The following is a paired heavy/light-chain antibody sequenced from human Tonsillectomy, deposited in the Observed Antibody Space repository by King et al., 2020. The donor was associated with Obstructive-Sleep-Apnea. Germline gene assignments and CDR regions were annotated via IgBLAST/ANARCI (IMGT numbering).Heavy chain of an antibody. D-gene: IGHD6-19*01. CDR1: GYTFTDYY. CDR2: INPNSGGT. Sequence: QVQLVQSGAEVKKPGASVKVSCKASGYTFTDYYIHWVRQAPGQGLEWMGWINPNSGGTNYAQKFQGRVTMTRDTSISTAYMELSRLRSDDTAVYYCARDGGSGQWIPPNYYYGLDLWGQGTTVTVSS. CDR3: ARDGGSGQWIPPNYYYGLDL. J-gene: IGHJ6*02. V-gene: IGHV1-2*02.
Light chain of an antibody. CDR1: QSIGSY. V-gene: IGKV1-39*01. CDR3: QQSYSTPLT. Sequence: DIQMTQSPSSLSASVGDRVTITCRASQSIGSYLNWYQQKPGKAPKLLIFAASSLQSGVPSRFSGSGSGTDFTLTISSLQPEDFATYSCQQSYSTPLTFGGGTKVEIK. CDR2: AAS. J-gene: IGKJ4*01.